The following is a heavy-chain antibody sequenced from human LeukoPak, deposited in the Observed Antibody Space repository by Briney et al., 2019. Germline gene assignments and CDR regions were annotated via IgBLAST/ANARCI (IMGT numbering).Heavy chain of an antibody. CDR2: ISYDGSNK. CDR1: GFTFSSYA. D-gene: IGHD5-24*01. Sequence: GGSLRLSCAASGFTFSSYAMHWVRQAPGKGLEWVAVISYDGSNKYYADSVKGRFTISRDNSKNTLYLQMNSLRVEDTAVYYCARDLGRGDGYNYVFDYWGQGTLVTVSS. V-gene: IGHV3-30-3*01. CDR3: ARDLGRGDGYNYVFDY. J-gene: IGHJ4*02.